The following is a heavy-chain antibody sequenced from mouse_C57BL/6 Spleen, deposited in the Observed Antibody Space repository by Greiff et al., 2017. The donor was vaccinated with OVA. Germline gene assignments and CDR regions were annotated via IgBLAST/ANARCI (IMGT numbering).Heavy chain of an antibody. CDR3: ARDRLGRFAY. J-gene: IGHJ3*01. Sequence: EVQLQESGPGLVKPSQSLSLTCSVTGYSITSGYYWNWIRQFPGNKLEWMGYISYDGSNNYNPSLKNRISITRDTSKNQFFLKLNSVTTEDTATYYCARDRLGRFAYWGQGTLVTVSA. CDR1: GYSITSGYY. D-gene: IGHD4-1*01. V-gene: IGHV3-6*01. CDR2: ISYDGSN.